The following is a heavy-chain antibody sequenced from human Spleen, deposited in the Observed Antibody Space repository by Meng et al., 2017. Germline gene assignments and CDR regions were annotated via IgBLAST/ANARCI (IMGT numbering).Heavy chain of an antibody. D-gene: IGHD1-26*01. CDR2: INPSGST. CDR1: GGSFSDYF. CDR3: ARVKSGSYGFDP. J-gene: IGHJ5*02. Sequence: QVQLQQWGAGLLKPSETLSLTCAVYGGSFSDYFCNWIRQPPGKGLEWIGEINPSGSTNYNPSLKSRVTISVDTSKNQFSLKLSPVTAADTAVYYCARVKSGSYGFDPWGQGTLVTVSS. V-gene: IGHV4-34*01.